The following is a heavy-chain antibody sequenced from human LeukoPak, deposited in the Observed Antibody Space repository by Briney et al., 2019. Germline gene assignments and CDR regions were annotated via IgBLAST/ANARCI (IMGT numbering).Heavy chain of an antibody. CDR1: GFTFSGSA. CDR2: IKSKTDGGTT. D-gene: IGHD6-19*01. J-gene: IGHJ4*02. Sequence: GGSLRLSCAASGFTFSGSALHWVRQAPGKGLEWVGRIKSKTDGGTTDYAAPVKGRFTISRDDSKNTLYLQMNSLKTEDTAVYYCTTGIAVATSYWGQGTLVTVSS. V-gene: IGHV3-15*01. CDR3: TTGIAVATSY.